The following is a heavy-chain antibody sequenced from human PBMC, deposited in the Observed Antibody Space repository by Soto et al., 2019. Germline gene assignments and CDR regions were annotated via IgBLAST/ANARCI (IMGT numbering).Heavy chain of an antibody. Sequence: SRGSLRLSCEASGFTFSGFDMHWVRQPTRKGLEWVSSIGTAGDTYYAVSVKGRFTISRDNAKNSLSLQMNSLRAGDMAVYFCAKSQEIGTHFFDSWGQGTQVTVSS. CDR1: GFTFSGFD. J-gene: IGHJ4*02. CDR2: IGTAGDT. D-gene: IGHD6-13*01. CDR3: AKSQEIGTHFFDS. V-gene: IGHV3-13*01.